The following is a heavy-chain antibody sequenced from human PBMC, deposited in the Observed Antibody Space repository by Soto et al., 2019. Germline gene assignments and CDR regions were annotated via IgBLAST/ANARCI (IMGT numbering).Heavy chain of an antibody. V-gene: IGHV1-18*04. CDR1: GYTFINYN. CDR2: ISTSNGDT. J-gene: IGHJ4*02. CDR3: ARDITGDTGDY. D-gene: IGHD7-27*01. Sequence: QVQLVQSGPEVKEPGASVRVSCKASGYTFINYNIFWVRQAPGQGLEWMGWISTSNGDTNYAQKFRGRVTMTTDTSPTTADVDLRILYSDATAVYYCARDITGDTGDYWGQGTLVTVSS.